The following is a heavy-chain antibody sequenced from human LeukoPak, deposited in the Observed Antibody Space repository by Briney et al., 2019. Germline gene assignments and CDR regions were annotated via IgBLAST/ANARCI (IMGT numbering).Heavy chain of an antibody. J-gene: IGHJ5*02. CDR3: AKDDRYCSGGSCYGLDWFDP. CDR1: GFTFSSYA. V-gene: IGHV3-30*04. D-gene: IGHD2-15*01. CDR2: ISYDGSNK. Sequence: GGSLRLSCAASGFTFSSYAMHWVRQAPGKGLEWVAVISYDGSNKYYADSVKGRFTISRDNSKNTLYLQMNSLRAEDTAVYYCAKDDRYCSGGSCYGLDWFDPWGQGTLVTVSS.